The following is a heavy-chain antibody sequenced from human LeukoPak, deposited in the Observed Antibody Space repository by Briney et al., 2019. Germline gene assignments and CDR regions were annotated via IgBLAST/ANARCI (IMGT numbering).Heavy chain of an antibody. Sequence: SETLSLTCAVYGGSFSDYSWSWIRQPPGKGLEWIGEINHSGSTHYNPSLKSRVAISVDTSKNQFSLRLSSVTAADTAVYYCASESRIAVAGTTGGAFDIWGQGTMVTVSS. D-gene: IGHD6-19*01. CDR1: GGSFSDYS. CDR3: ASESRIAVAGTTGGAFDI. V-gene: IGHV4-34*01. J-gene: IGHJ3*02. CDR2: INHSGST.